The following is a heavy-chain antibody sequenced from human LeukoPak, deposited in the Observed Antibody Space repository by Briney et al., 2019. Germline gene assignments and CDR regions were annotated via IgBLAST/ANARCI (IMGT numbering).Heavy chain of an antibody. D-gene: IGHD3-10*01. CDR1: GLTFSRFA. V-gene: IGHV3-23*01. Sequence: PGGSLRLSCAASGLTFSRFAMSWARQAPGKGLEWVSAMSGSDGRTYYADSVKGRFTISRDNSKNTLYLQMNSLRAEDTAVYYCAKGYYGSGSYPTLDNWGQGTLVTVSS. CDR2: MSGSDGRT. J-gene: IGHJ4*02. CDR3: AKGYYGSGSYPTLDN.